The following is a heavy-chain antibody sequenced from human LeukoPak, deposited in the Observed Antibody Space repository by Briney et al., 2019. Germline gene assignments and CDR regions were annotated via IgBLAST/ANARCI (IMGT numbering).Heavy chain of an antibody. V-gene: IGHV3-48*04. J-gene: IGHJ4*02. CDR2: ISGSSATI. CDR3: ARGRDLFDS. CDR1: GFTFSTYS. Sequence: PGGSLRLSCVASGFTFSTYSMNWFRQAPGKGLEWISYISGSSATIYYADSVKGRFTISRDNAKNSLYLQMNSLRAEDTAVYYCARGRDLFDSWGQGTLVIVSS.